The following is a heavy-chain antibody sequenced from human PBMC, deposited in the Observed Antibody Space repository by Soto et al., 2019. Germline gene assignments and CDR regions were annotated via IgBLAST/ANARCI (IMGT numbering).Heavy chain of an antibody. CDR1: GGSISSGDYY. J-gene: IGHJ4*02. V-gene: IGHV4-30-4*01. CDR3: ARDIPVGYYDSSGYSY. D-gene: IGHD3-22*01. Sequence: SETLSLTCTVSGGSISSGDYYWSWIRQPPGKGLEWIGYIYYSGSTYCNPSLKSRVTISVDTSKNQFSLKLSSVTAADTAVYYCARDIPVGYYDSSGYSYWGQGTLVTVSS. CDR2: IYYSGST.